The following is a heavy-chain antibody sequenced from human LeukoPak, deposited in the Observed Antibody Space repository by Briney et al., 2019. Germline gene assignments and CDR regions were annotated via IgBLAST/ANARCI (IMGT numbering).Heavy chain of an antibody. CDR3: ARPPSRGYSSSFEY. D-gene: IGHD2-2*03. CDR1: GYSFPTYW. CDR2: IYPDESNI. J-gene: IGHJ4*02. Sequence: GESLKISCKGSGYSFPTYWIAWVRQMPGKGLEWMGIIYPDESNIRYSPSFQGEVTISADKSISTAYLQWSSLKASDTAMYYCARPPSRGYSSSFEYWGQGTLVTVSS. V-gene: IGHV5-51*01.